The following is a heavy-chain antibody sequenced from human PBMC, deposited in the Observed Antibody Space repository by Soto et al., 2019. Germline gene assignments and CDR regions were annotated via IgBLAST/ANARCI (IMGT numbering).Heavy chain of an antibody. CDR1: GFSLTTNGVG. CDR2: IYWDDDK. Sequence: QITLKESGPSLVKPTQTLTLTCTFSGFSLTTNGVGVGWIRQSPGEALEWLALIYWDDDKRYSPSLKSRLTITKDTSKNPVVLTMTNMDSADTATYYCAYCGYYSSSWFPAYWGQGTLVTVSS. V-gene: IGHV2-5*02. D-gene: IGHD6-13*01. CDR3: AYCGYYSSSWFPAY. J-gene: IGHJ4*02.